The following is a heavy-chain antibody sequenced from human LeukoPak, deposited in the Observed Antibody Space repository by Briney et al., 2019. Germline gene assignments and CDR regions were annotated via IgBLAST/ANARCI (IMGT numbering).Heavy chain of an antibody. CDR1: GGSISSCY. V-gene: IGHV4-59*08. J-gene: IGHJ4*02. CDR3: AGHHPRNTVDF. D-gene: IGHD2/OR15-2a*01. Sequence: SETLSLTCTVSGGSISSCYWSWIRQPPGKGLEWIAYISDIGSINYNPSLKSRVTISLDTSKNQFSLKLSSVTAADTAVYYCAGHHPRNTVDFWGQGTLVTVSS. CDR2: ISDIGSI.